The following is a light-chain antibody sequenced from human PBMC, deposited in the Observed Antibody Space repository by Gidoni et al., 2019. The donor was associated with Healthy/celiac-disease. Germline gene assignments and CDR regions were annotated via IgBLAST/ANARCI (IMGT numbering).Light chain of an antibody. J-gene: IGKJ2*01. V-gene: IGKV3-15*01. CDR1: QSVSRN. CDR2: GAS. Sequence: EIVMTQSPATLSVSPGERATLSCRASQSVSRNLAWYQQKPGQAPRLLIYGASTRATGIPARFSGSGSGTEFTLTISSLQPEDFAVYYCQQYNNWPITFAQXTKLEI. CDR3: QQYNNWPIT.